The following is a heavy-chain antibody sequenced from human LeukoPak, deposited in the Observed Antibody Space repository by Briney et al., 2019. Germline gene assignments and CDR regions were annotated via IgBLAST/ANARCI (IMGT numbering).Heavy chain of an antibody. D-gene: IGHD3-22*01. CDR1: GFTVSSNY. J-gene: IGHJ4*02. Sequence: PGGSLRLSCAASGFTVSSNYMSWVRQAPGKGLEWVSVIYSGGSTYYADSVKGRFTISRDNSKNTLYLQMNSLRAEDTAVYYCVREDYYDSSGYYYEDWGQGTLVTVSS. CDR2: IYSGGST. CDR3: VREDYYDSSGYYYED. V-gene: IGHV3-53*01.